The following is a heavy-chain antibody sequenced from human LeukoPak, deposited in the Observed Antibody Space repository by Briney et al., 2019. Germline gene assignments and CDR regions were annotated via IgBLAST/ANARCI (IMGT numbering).Heavy chain of an antibody. CDR1: PDSTTSYF. CDR2: IHRRGST. D-gene: IGHD1-14*01. Sequence: PSETLSLTCTVSPDSTTSYFWRWVRQPPGKGLEWIGEIHRRGSTNYNPPLQSRVTISIDRYKNQIALELSSVTAADTAVYYCAREIVGGFNPGAYWGQGTLVTVSS. CDR3: AREIVGGFNPGAY. J-gene: IGHJ4*02. V-gene: IGHV4-4*08.